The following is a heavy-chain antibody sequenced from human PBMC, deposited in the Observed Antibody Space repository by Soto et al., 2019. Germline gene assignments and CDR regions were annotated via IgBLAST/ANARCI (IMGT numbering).Heavy chain of an antibody. CDR1: GFNFDIYA. CDR3: ARDPVAVTGSFVDY. J-gene: IGHJ4*02. Sequence: GGSLRLSCAASGFNFDIYAFHWVRQSPGKGLEWLSVISYHGREIHYADSVKGRFTISRDKSRNTIYLQMNSLTYEDTAVYYCARDPVAVTGSFVDYWGQGTLVTVSS. D-gene: IGHD3-9*01. CDR2: ISYHGREI. V-gene: IGHV3-30-3*01.